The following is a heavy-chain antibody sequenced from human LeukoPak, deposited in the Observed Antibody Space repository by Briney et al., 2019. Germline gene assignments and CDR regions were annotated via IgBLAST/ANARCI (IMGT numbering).Heavy chain of an antibody. Sequence: GGSLRLSCSASGFTFSSYAMHWVRQAPGKGLEYVSAISSNGGSTYYADSVKGRFTISRDNSKNTLYLQMSSLRAEDTAVYYCVKDGDSSGWYGKGYFQHWGQGTLVTVSS. J-gene: IGHJ1*01. CDR2: ISSNGGST. CDR1: GFTFSSYA. V-gene: IGHV3-64D*06. CDR3: VKDGDSSGWYGKGYFQH. D-gene: IGHD6-19*01.